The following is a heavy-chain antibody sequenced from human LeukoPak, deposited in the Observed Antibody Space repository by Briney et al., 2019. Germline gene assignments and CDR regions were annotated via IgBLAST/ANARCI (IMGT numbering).Heavy chain of an antibody. CDR3: AKAPVLLERPPYFDY. J-gene: IGHJ4*02. CDR2: ISYDGSNK. CDR1: GFTFSSYG. D-gene: IGHD1-1*01. Sequence: PGRSLRLSCAASGFTFSSYGMHWVRQAPGKGLEWVAVISYDGSNKYYADSVKGRFTISRDNSKNTPYLQMNSLRAEDTAVYYCAKAPVLLERPPYFDYWGQGTLVTVSS. V-gene: IGHV3-30*18.